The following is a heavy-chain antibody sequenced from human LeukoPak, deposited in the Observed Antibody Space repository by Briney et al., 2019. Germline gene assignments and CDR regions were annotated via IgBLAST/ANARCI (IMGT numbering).Heavy chain of an antibody. J-gene: IGHJ5*02. CDR2: IIPIFGTA. D-gene: IGHD6-19*01. V-gene: IGHV1-69*01. Sequence: VKVSCKASGGTFSSYAISWVRQAPGQGLEWMGGIIPIFGTANYAQKFQGRVTITADESTSTAYMELSSLRSEDTAVYYCARARAVAGTDWFDPWGQGTLVTVSS. CDR1: GGTFSSYA. CDR3: ARARAVAGTDWFDP.